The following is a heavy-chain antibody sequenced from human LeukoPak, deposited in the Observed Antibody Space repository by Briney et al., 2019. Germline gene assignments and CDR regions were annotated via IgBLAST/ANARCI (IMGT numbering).Heavy chain of an antibody. CDR3: AKETYYDSSGYYYFDY. D-gene: IGHD3-22*01. Sequence: GGSLRLSCAASGFTFRSYGMHWVRQAPGKGLEWVAVISYDGSNKYYADSVKGRFTISRDNSKNTLYLQMNSLRAEDTAVYYCAKETYYDSSGYYYFDYWGQGTLVTVSS. CDR2: ISYDGSNK. J-gene: IGHJ4*02. CDR1: GFTFRSYG. V-gene: IGHV3-30*18.